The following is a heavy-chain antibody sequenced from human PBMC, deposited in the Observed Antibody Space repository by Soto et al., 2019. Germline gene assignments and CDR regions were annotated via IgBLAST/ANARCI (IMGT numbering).Heavy chain of an antibody. CDR1: GFTFTTYY. D-gene: IGHD5-12*01. CDR3: TRDRGYASDY. Sequence: ESGGGLVQPGGSLTLSCAASGFTFTTYYMNWVRQAPGKGLEWISITFAAGTTYYADSVKGRFTISRDNSKNTLFLRMDSLSAADTAVYYCTRDRGYASDYWGQGTLVTVSS. V-gene: IGHV3-66*01. CDR2: TFAAGTT. J-gene: IGHJ4*02.